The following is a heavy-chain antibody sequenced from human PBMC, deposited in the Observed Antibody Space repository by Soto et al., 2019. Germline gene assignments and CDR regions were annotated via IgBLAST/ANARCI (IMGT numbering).Heavy chain of an antibody. CDR3: ARDRGIAAAGTRSYYYGMDV. CDR1: GGSFSGYY. J-gene: IGHJ6*02. Sequence: QVQLQQWGAGLLKPSETLSLTCAVYGGSFSGYYWSWIRQPPGKGLEWIGEINHSGSTNYNPSLKSRVTISVDKSKNQFSLKLSSVTAADTAVYYCARDRGIAAAGTRSYYYGMDVWGQGTTVTVSS. V-gene: IGHV4-34*01. CDR2: INHSGST. D-gene: IGHD6-13*01.